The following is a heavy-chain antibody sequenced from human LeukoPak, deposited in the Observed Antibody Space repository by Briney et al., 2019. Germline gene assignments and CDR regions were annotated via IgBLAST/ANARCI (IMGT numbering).Heavy chain of an antibody. CDR2: ISGSGDST. D-gene: IGHD2-21*01. J-gene: IGHJ3*02. V-gene: IGHV3-23*01. Sequence: GGSLRLSCAASGFTFSSYAMSWVRQAPGKGLEWVSAISGSGDSTYHADSVKGRFTISRDNSKNTLYLQMNSLRAEDTAVYYCAKDQGVHLFDIWGHGTMATVSS. CDR3: AKDQGVHLFDI. CDR1: GFTFSSYA.